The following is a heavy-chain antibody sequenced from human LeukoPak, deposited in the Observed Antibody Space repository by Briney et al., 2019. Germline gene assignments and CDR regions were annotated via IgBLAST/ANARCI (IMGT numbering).Heavy chain of an antibody. J-gene: IGHJ4*02. CDR3: ARLWEDGYNYNCFDY. CDR1: GGSISSYY. Sequence: PSETLSLTCTVSGGSISSYYWSWIRQPPGKGLEWIGYIYYSGSTNYNPSLRSRVTISVDTSKNQFSLKLSSVTAADTAVYYCARLWEDGYNYNCFDYWGQGTLVTVSS. V-gene: IGHV4-59*08. CDR2: IYYSGST. D-gene: IGHD5-24*01.